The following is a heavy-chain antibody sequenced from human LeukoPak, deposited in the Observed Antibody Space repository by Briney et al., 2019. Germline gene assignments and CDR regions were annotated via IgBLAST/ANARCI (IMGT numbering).Heavy chain of an antibody. D-gene: IGHD6-19*01. Sequence: GRSLRLSCAASGFTFSSYGMHWVRQAPGKGLEWVAVIWYDGSNKYYADSVKGRFTISRDNSKNTLYLQMNSLRAEDTAVYYCAREAPYSSLDYWGQGTLVTVSS. J-gene: IGHJ4*02. CDR1: GFTFSSYG. V-gene: IGHV3-33*01. CDR3: AREAPYSSLDY. CDR2: IWYDGSNK.